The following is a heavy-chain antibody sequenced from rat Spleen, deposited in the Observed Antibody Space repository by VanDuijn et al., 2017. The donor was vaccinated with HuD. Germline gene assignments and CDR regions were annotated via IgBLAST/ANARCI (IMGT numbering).Heavy chain of an antibody. Sequence: EVQLVETGGGLVQPGRSLKLSCVASGFTFSNYWMYWVRQAPGKGLEWVSSISSDGVNTYYPDSVKGRFTISRDNAKSTLYMQMDSLRSEDTATYYCARRLYNNYYFDYWGQGVMVTVSS. CDR3: ARRLYNNYYFDY. CDR2: ISSDGVNT. V-gene: IGHV5-58*01. CDR1: GFTFSNYW. D-gene: IGHD1-10*01. J-gene: IGHJ2*01.